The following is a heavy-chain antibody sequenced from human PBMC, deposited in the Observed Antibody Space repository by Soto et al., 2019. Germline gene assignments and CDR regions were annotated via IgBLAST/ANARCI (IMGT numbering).Heavy chain of an antibody. CDR2: IYYSGTT. CDR1: GYSISSSNW. Sequence: SETLSLTCAVSGYSISSSNWWGWIRQPPGKGLEWIGYIYYSGTTYYNPSLKSRVTMSVDTSKNQFSLKLTSVTAVDTAVYYCARSEIQGPTDYWGQGTLVT. V-gene: IGHV4-28*01. CDR3: ARSEIQGPTDY. J-gene: IGHJ4*02.